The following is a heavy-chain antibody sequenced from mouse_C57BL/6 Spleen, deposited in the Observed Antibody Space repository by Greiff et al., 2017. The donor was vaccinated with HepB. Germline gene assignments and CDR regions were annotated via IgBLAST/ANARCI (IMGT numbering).Heavy chain of an antibody. CDR3: ARGTYSNPFAY. D-gene: IGHD2-5*01. CDR2: IYPGGGYT. Sequence: QVQLKESGAELVRPGTSVKMSCKASGYTFTNYWIGWAKQRPGHGLEWIGDIYPGGGYTNYNEKFKGKATLTADKSSSTAYMQFSSLTSEDSAIYYCARGTYSNPFAYWGQGTLVTVSA. CDR1: GYTFTNYW. V-gene: IGHV1-63*01. J-gene: IGHJ3*01.